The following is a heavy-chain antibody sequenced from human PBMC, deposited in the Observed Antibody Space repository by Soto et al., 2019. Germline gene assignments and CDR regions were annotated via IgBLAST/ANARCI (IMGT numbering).Heavy chain of an antibody. CDR2: ISYDGSNK. CDR3: AKAIAARGNWFDP. D-gene: IGHD6-6*01. J-gene: IGHJ5*02. V-gene: IGHV3-30*18. CDR1: GFTFSSYG. Sequence: QVQLVESGGGVVQPGRSLRLSCAASGFTFSSYGMHWVRQAPGKGLEWVAVISYDGSNKYYADSVKGRFTISRDNSKNTLYLQTNSLRAEDTAVYYCAKAIAARGNWFDPWGQGTLVTVSS.